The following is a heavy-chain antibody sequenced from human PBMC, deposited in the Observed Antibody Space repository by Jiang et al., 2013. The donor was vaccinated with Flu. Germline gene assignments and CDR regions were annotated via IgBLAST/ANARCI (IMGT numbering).Heavy chain of an antibody. CDR3: ARGGVVWTFDY. Sequence: GLVKPSETLSLTCTVSGGSISSYYWSWIRQPPGKDWSGLGISITVGSTNYNPSLKSRVTILVDTSKNQFSLKLSSVTAADTAVYYCARGGVVWTFDYWGQGTLVTVSS. CDR2: SITVGST. J-gene: IGHJ4*02. V-gene: IGHV4-59*13. D-gene: IGHD2-8*02. CDR1: GGSISSYY.